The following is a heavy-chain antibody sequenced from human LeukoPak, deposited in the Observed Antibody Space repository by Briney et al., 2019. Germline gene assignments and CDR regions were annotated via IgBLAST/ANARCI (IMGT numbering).Heavy chain of an antibody. CDR3: ARDGVAVAGPYYYYYYMDV. CDR2: INSDGSST. V-gene: IGHV3-74*01. D-gene: IGHD6-19*01. J-gene: IGHJ6*03. CDR1: GFPLSSHA. Sequence: PGGPLRLSCAASGFPLSSHAMSWVRQAPGKGLVWVSRINSDGSSTSYADSVKGRFTISRDNAKNTLYLQMNSLRAEDTAVYYCARDGVAVAGPYYYYYYMDVWGKGTTVTVSS.